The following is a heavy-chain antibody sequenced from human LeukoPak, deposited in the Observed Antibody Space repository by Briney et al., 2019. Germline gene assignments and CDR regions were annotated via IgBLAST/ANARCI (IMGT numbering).Heavy chain of an antibody. CDR3: AREHNGSGTYCDY. D-gene: IGHD3-10*01. Sequence: GGSLRLSCAASGFTFSSYSMNWVRQAPGKGLEWVSSISSSGSYIYYADSVKGRFTISRDNAKNPLYLQMNSLRAEDTAVYYCAREHNGSGTYCDYWGQGTLVTVSS. CDR1: GFTFSSYS. J-gene: IGHJ4*02. V-gene: IGHV3-21*01. CDR2: ISSSGSYI.